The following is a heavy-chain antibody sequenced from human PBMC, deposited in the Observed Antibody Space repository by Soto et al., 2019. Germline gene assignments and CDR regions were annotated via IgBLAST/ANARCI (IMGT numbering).Heavy chain of an antibody. CDR1: GGSISSYY. Sequence: QVQLQESGPGLVKPSETLYLTCTVSGGSISSYYWTWIRQPAGKGLEWIGRIFSTGRTNYDPSLKTRVTMSVDTSKHHFSLKLNSVTAADTAVYFCATNSGTYYGSFDYWGQGTLVTVSS. D-gene: IGHD1-26*01. J-gene: IGHJ4*02. V-gene: IGHV4-4*07. CDR2: IFSTGRT. CDR3: ATNSGTYYGSFDY.